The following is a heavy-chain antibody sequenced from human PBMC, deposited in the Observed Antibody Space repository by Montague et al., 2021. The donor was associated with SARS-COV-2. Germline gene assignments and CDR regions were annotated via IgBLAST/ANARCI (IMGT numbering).Heavy chain of an antibody. CDR2: CCYIVKT. Sequence: SETLSLTCSGAVYSVSSGYNWGWIRQTPGQELQWLGGCCYIVKTYYSPSLKSRLTISLDSSKNQFTLQARSVTAADTAVYYCVRVLDNRVRDYWGQGTLVTVSS. CDR1: VYSVSSGYN. D-gene: IGHD3/OR15-3a*01. CDR3: VRVLDNRVRDY. J-gene: IGHJ4*02. V-gene: IGHV4-38-2*02.